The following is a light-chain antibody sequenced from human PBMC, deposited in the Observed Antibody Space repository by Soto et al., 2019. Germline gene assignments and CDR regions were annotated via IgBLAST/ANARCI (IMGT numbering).Light chain of an antibody. CDR1: SSNIGSDP. Sequence: QSVLTQPPSASGTPGQGVTISCSGSSSNIGSDPVNWYQQLPGRAPKLLIHNNNQRPSGVPDRFSGSKSGTSASLAISGLQSEDEADYYCAAWDDSLNGVAFGGGTKVTVL. J-gene: IGLJ2*01. CDR2: NNN. V-gene: IGLV1-44*01. CDR3: AAWDDSLNGVA.